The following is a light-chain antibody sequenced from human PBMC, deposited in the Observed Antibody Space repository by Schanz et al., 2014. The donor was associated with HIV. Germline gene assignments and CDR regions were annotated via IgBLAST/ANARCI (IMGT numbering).Light chain of an antibody. CDR3: GTWDNSLCIGV. CDR1: SSNIGRNY. J-gene: IGLJ3*02. Sequence: QSVLTQPPSVSAAPGQKVTISCSGSSSNIGRNYVAWYQQLPGTAPKLLVYDNNKRPSGIPDRISGSKSGTSATLGITGLQTGDEADYYCGTWDNSLCIGVFGGGTKLTVL. V-gene: IGLV1-51*01. CDR2: DNN.